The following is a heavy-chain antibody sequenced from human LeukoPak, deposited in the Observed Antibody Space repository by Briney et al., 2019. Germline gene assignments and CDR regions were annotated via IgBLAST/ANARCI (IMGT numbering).Heavy chain of an antibody. Sequence: GASVKVSCKASGYTFTSYGISWVRQAPGQGLQWMGWISADNDNTNYVQKLQGRVTMTTDTSTSTAYMELRSLRSDDTAVYYCARVRYYGSGSYYYYYYMDVWGKGTTVTISS. J-gene: IGHJ6*03. CDR3: ARVRYYGSGSYYYYYYMDV. V-gene: IGHV1-18*01. CDR1: GYTFTSYG. D-gene: IGHD3-10*01. CDR2: ISADNDNT.